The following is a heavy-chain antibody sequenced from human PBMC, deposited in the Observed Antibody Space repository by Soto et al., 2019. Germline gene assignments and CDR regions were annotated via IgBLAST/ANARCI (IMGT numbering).Heavy chain of an antibody. J-gene: IGHJ4*02. V-gene: IGHV3-21*01. D-gene: IGHD6-13*01. CDR1: GFTFSSYS. CDR2: ISSSSSYI. Sequence: PGGSLRLSCAASGFTFSSYSMNWVRQAPGKGLEWVSSISSSSSYIYYADSVKGRFTISRDNAKNSLYLQMNSLRAEDTAVYYCARPIAAAGKVPFDYWGQGTLVTVSS. CDR3: ARPIAAAGKVPFDY.